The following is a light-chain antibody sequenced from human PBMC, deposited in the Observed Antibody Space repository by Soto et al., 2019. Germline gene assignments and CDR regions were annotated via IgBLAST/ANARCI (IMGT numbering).Light chain of an antibody. CDR2: EVS. J-gene: IGLJ2*01. CDR3: SSYTSSSTPVV. V-gene: IGLV2-14*01. CDR1: SSDVGDYNY. Sequence: QSALTQPASVSGSPGQSIPISCTGTSSDVGDYNYVSWYQQHPGKAPKLMIYEVSNRPSGVSNRFSGSKSGNTASLTISGLHAEDEADYYCSSYTSSSTPVVFGGGTKLTVL.